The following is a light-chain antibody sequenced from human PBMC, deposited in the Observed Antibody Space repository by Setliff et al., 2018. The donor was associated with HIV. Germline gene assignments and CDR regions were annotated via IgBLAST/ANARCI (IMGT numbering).Light chain of an antibody. V-gene: IGLV2-8*01. CDR1: SSDVGAYNY. J-gene: IGLJ1*01. CDR3: AAWDDTFNSLYL. CDR2: EVI. Sequence: QSALAQPPSASGSPGQSVTISCTGTSSDVGAYNYVSWYQQHPGKAPKLMIYEVIKRPSGVPDRFSGSKSGNTASLTVSGLQAEGEADYYCAAWDDTFNSLYLFGTGTKVTVL.